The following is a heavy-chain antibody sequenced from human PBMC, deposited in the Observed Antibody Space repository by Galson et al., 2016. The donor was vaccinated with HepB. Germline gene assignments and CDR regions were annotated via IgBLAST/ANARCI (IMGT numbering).Heavy chain of an antibody. CDR2: IFWDDNK. V-gene: IGHV2-5*02. Sequence: PALVKPTQTLTLTCTFSGFSLTTNGGGVGWIRQPPGKALEWLALIFWDDNKRYSPSLKSRLTITKDTSKNQVVLTVTNMDPVDTATYFCAHSTIFGVLSLNSFDYWGQGTLVTVSS. J-gene: IGHJ4*02. CDR1: GFSLTTNGGG. D-gene: IGHD3-3*02. CDR3: AHSTIFGVLSLNSFDY.